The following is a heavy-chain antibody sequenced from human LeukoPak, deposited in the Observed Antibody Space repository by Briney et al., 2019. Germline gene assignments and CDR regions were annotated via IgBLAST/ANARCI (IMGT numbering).Heavy chain of an antibody. CDR3: ARKLIAAAVRFDP. D-gene: IGHD6-13*01. CDR2: IIPIFGTA. V-gene: IGHV1-69*05. CDR1: GGIFSSYG. J-gene: IGHJ5*02. Sequence: GASVKVSCKASGGIFSSYGISWVRQAPGQGLEWMGGIIPIFGTANYAQKFQGRVTMTRNTSISTAYMELSSLRSEDTAVYYCARKLIAAAVRFDPWGQGTLVTVSS.